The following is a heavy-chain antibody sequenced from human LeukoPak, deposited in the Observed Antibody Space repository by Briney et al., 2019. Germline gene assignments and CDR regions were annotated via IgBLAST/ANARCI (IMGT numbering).Heavy chain of an antibody. Sequence: GGSLRLSCAASGFTFSSYWMSWVRQAPGKGLEWVANIKQDGSEKYYVDSVKGRFTISRDNAKNSLYLQMNSLRAEDTAVYYCASPQYYYDSSGYYQPTDDAFDIWGQGTMVTVSS. CDR1: GFTFSSYW. J-gene: IGHJ3*02. CDR3: ASPQYYYDSSGYYQPTDDAFDI. CDR2: IKQDGSEK. D-gene: IGHD3-22*01. V-gene: IGHV3-7*01.